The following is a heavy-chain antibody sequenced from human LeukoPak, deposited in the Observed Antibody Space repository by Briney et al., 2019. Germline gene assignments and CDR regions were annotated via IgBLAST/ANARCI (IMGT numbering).Heavy chain of an antibody. Sequence: SVTVSCTASGYTFTSYGISWVRQAPGQGLEWMGGIIPIFGTANYAQKFQGRVTITADESTSTAYMELSSLRSEDTAVYYCARDSVVVVAATPGWFDPWGQGTLVTVSS. CDR2: IIPIFGTA. CDR1: GYTFTSYG. D-gene: IGHD2-15*01. J-gene: IGHJ5*02. V-gene: IGHV1-69*13. CDR3: ARDSVVVVAATPGWFDP.